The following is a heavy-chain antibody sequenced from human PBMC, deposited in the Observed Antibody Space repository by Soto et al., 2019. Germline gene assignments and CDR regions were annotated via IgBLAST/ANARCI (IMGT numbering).Heavy chain of an antibody. J-gene: IGHJ6*02. CDR2: IIPIFGTA. Sequence: QVQLVQSGAEVKKPGSSVKVSCKASGGTFSSYAIIWLRQAPGQGLEWMGGIIPIFGTANYAQKFQGRVTITADESTSTAYMELSSLRSEDTAVYYCARDYDFWSGYYGAYYYYGMDVWGQGTTVTVSS. V-gene: IGHV1-69*01. CDR1: GGTFSSYA. D-gene: IGHD3-3*01. CDR3: ARDYDFWSGYYGAYYYYGMDV.